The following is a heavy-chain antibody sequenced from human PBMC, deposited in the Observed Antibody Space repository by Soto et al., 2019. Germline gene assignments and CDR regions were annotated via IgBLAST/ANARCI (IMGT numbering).Heavy chain of an antibody. Sequence: QVQLVESGGGVVQPGRSLSLSCEGSGFTFNKYGMHWVRQAPGKGLEWVAIIWYDGSNDFYADSVKGRFTISKDNSKSKVYLEMASPRVENTGIYYCARAGVENWFDPWGQGTVVTVSS. V-gene: IGHV3-33*01. CDR2: IWYDGSND. CDR3: ARAGVENWFDP. CDR1: GFTFNKYG. J-gene: IGHJ5*02. D-gene: IGHD3-10*01.